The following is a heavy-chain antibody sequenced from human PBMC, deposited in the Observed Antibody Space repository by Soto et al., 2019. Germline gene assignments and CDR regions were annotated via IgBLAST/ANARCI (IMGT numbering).Heavy chain of an antibody. V-gene: IGHV1-3*01. CDR3: ARDLGGWPDY. CDR2: INAGNGNT. Sequence: QVQLVPSGAEVKKPGASVKVSCKASGYTFTSYAMHWVRQAPGHRLEWMGGINAGNGNTKYSQKFQGRVTITKDTSANTAYMALSSLSSEDTAVYYCARDLGGWPDYWGQGTLVTVSS. D-gene: IGHD2-15*01. CDR1: GYTFTSYA. J-gene: IGHJ4*02.